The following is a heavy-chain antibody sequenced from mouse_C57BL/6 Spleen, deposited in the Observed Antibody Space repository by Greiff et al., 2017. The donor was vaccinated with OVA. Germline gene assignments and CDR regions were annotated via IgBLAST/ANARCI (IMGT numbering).Heavy chain of an antibody. CDR3: ARGYVVLYAMDY. J-gene: IGHJ4*01. D-gene: IGHD1-1*01. CDR2: ISYDGSN. Sequence: ESGPGLVKPSQSLSLTCSVTGYSITSGYYWNWIRQFPGNKLEWMGYISYDGSNNYNPSLKNRISITRDTSKNQFFLKLNSVTTEDTATYDCARGYVVLYAMDYWGQGTSVTVSS. V-gene: IGHV3-6*01. CDR1: GYSITSGYY.